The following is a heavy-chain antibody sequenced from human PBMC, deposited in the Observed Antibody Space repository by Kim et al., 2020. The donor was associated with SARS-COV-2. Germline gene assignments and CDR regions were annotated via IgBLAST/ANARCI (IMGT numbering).Heavy chain of an antibody. CDR2: INHSGST. Sequence: SETLSLTCAVYGGSFSGYYWSWIRQPPGKGLEWIGEINHSGSTNYNPSLKRRVTISVDTSKNQFSLKLSSVTAADTAVYYCSYSSGRRSYWGQGTLVTVS. CDR3: SYSSGRRSY. CDR1: GGSFSGYY. D-gene: IGHD6-19*01. V-gene: IGHV4-34*01. J-gene: IGHJ4*02.